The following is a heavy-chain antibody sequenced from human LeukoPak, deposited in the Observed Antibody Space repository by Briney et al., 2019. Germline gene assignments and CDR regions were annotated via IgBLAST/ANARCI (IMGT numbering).Heavy chain of an antibody. V-gene: IGHV1-8*01. CDR3: ASDGNYYDSSGYYYLLDY. J-gene: IGHJ4*02. CDR2: MNPNSGNT. Sequence: ASVKVSCKASGYTFTSYDINWVRQATGQGLEWMGWMNPNSGNTGYAQKFQGRVTMTRNTSISTAYMELSSLRSEDTAVYYCASDGNYYDSSGYYYLLDYWGQGTLVTVSS. D-gene: IGHD3-22*01. CDR1: GYTFTSYD.